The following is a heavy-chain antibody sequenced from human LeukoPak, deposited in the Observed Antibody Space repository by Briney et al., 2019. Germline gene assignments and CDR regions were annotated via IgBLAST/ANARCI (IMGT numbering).Heavy chain of an antibody. CDR3: ARVTMVAPLYYYGMVV. J-gene: IGHJ6*02. CDR2: ISSSSTYI. V-gene: IGHV3-21*01. Sequence: GGSLRLSCAASGFPFSSYNMNWVRQAPGQGLEWVSSISSSSTYIYYADSVEGRFTVSRDDAKNSLYLQMNSLRADDTAVYYCARVTMVAPLYYYGMVVWGQGTTVTVSS. CDR1: GFPFSSYN. D-gene: IGHD2-15*01.